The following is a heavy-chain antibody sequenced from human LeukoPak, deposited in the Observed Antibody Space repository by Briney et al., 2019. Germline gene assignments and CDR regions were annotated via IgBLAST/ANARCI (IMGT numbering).Heavy chain of an antibody. D-gene: IGHD3-22*01. CDR2: INHSRST. J-gene: IGHJ2*01. CDR3: ARQDYYDTGTWYFDL. V-gene: IGHV4-34*01. CDR1: GGSFSDYY. Sequence: SETLSLTCAVYGGSFSDYYWSWIRQPPGKGLEWIGEINHSRSTNYNPSLKSRVTISVDTSKNQFSLKLSSVTAADTAVYYCARQDYYDTGTWYFDLWGRGTLVTVSS.